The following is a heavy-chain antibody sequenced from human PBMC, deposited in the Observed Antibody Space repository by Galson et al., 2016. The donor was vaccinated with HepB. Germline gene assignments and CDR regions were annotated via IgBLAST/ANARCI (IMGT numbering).Heavy chain of an antibody. Sequence: SLRLSCAASGFTFNYYYMSWIRQTPGKGLEWVSYITSYGSATYYADSVKGRFTISRDNANNLLYLQMNSLRAEDTAVYYCARRFWENVDYWGQGTLVIVS. CDR1: GFTFNYYY. CDR2: ITSYGSAT. D-gene: IGHD1-26*01. V-gene: IGHV3-11*01. CDR3: ARRFWENVDY. J-gene: IGHJ4*02.